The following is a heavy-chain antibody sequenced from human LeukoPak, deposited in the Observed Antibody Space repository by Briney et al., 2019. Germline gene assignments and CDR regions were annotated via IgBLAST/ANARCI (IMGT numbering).Heavy chain of an antibody. CDR1: GDSVSTNSYY. V-gene: IGHV4-61*01. J-gene: IGHJ3*02. Sequence: SETLSLTCTVSGDSVSTNSYYWTWIRQPPGKGLEWLGYIYYRGTTDYNPSLKSRVTISVDTSKNQFSLKLSSVTAADTAVYYCARSQQWLGYDAFDIWGQGTMVTVSS. D-gene: IGHD6-19*01. CDR2: IYYRGTT. CDR3: ARSQQWLGYDAFDI.